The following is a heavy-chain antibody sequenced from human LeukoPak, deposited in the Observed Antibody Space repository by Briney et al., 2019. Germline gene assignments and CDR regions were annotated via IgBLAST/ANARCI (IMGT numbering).Heavy chain of an antibody. CDR2: IYSSGTT. Sequence: PSETLSLTCTVSGYSISSGYYWGWIRQPPGKGLEWIGSIYSSGTTYYNPSLKSRVTISVDTSKNQFSLKLSSVTAADTAVYYCARARYTAMITQWGQGTLVTVSS. V-gene: IGHV4-38-2*02. CDR1: GYSISSGYY. CDR3: ARARYTAMITQ. D-gene: IGHD5-18*01. J-gene: IGHJ4*02.